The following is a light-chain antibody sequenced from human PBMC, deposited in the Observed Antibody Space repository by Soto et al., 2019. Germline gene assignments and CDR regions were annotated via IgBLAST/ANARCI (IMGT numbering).Light chain of an antibody. CDR1: NSNIGAGYD. CDR3: QSYGDSLSGYV. J-gene: IGLJ1*01. Sequence: QSVLTQPPSVSGALGQRVTISCTGSNSNIGAGYDVHWYQQLPGTAPKLLIYGNSNRPSGVPDRFSGSKSGTSASLTITGLQAEDEADYYCQSYGDSLSGYVFGTGTKVTVL. V-gene: IGLV1-40*01. CDR2: GNS.